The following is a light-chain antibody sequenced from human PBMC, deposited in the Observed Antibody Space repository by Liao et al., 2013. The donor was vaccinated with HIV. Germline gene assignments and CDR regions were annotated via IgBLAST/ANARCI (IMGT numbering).Light chain of an antibody. CDR2: QDI. CDR1: KLGDKY. J-gene: IGLJ2*01. V-gene: IGLV3-1*01. Sequence: SYELTQPPSVSVSPGQTASITCSGDKLGDKYATWYQHKPGQSPVMVIYQDIQRPSGIPERFSGSNSGNTATLTISGTQAMDEADYYCQVWDSSSDHPVFGGGTKLTVL. CDR3: QVWDSSSDHPV.